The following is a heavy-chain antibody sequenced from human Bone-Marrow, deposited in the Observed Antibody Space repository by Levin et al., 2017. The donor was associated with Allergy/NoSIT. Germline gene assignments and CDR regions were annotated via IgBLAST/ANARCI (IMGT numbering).Heavy chain of an antibody. CDR2: ISYDGSET. D-gene: IGHD1-26*01. J-gene: IGHJ5*02. CDR1: GFTFRTYA. CDR3: ARDGVEGATSGDWFDP. V-gene: IGHV3-30*04. Sequence: PGGSLRLSCAASGFTFRTYALHWVRQAPGKGLEWVALISYDGSETSYADSVKGRFTISRDNSKKTLFLQMSNLRREDTAVYYCARDGVEGATSGDWFDPWGQGTLVTVSS.